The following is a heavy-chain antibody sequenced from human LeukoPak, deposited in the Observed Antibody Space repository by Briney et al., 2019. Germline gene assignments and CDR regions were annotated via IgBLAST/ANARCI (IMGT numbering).Heavy chain of an antibody. CDR3: ARDFVGGRYYDSTHPPFDI. Sequence: GGSLRLSCAASGFTFSSYAMHWVRQAPGKGLEWVAVISYDGSNKYYADSVKGRFTISRDNSKNTLYLQMNSLRSEDTAVYYCARDFVGGRYYDSTHPPFDIWGQGTMVTVSS. CDR1: GFTFSSYA. J-gene: IGHJ3*02. CDR2: ISYDGSNK. V-gene: IGHV3-30-3*01. D-gene: IGHD3-22*01.